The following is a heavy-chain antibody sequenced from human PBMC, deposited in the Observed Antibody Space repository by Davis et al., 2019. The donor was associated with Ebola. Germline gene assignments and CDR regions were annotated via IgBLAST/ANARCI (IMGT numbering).Heavy chain of an antibody. CDR1: GFIFSSYA. D-gene: IGHD1-14*01. J-gene: IGHJ1*01. V-gene: IGHV3-9*01. CDR3: AKAVSD. Sequence: SLKISCAASGFIFSSYAMTWVRQAPGKGLEWVSGISWNSGSIGYADSVKGRFTISRDNAKNSLYLQMNSLRAEDTALYYCAKAVSDWGQGTLVTVSS. CDR2: ISWNSGSI.